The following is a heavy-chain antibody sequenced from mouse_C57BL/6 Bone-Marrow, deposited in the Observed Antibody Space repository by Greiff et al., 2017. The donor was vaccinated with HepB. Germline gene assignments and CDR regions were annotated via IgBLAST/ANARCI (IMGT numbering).Heavy chain of an antibody. D-gene: IGHD1-1*01. CDR3: ARKGTTVVATYWYFDV. CDR2: IYPRSGNT. Sequence: QVQLKQSGAELARPGASVKLSCKASGYTFTSYGISWVKQRTGQGLEWIGEIYPRSGNTYYNEKFKGKATLTADKSSSTAYMELRSLTSEDSAVYFCARKGTTVVATYWYFDVWGTGTTVTVSS. CDR1: GYTFTSYG. V-gene: IGHV1-81*01. J-gene: IGHJ1*03.